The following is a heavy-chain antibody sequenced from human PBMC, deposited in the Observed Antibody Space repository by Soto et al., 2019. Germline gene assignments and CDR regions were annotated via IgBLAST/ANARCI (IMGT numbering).Heavy chain of an antibody. J-gene: IGHJ4*02. CDR3: AKPYIAVAGTEAPFFDY. D-gene: IGHD6-19*01. V-gene: IGHV3-30*18. Sequence: GGSLRLSCAASGFTFSSYGMHWVRQAPGKGLEWVAVISYDGSNKYYADSVKGRFTISRDNSKNTLYLQMNSLRAEDTAVYYCAKPYIAVAGTEAPFFDYWGQGTLVTVSS. CDR1: GFTFSSYG. CDR2: ISYDGSNK.